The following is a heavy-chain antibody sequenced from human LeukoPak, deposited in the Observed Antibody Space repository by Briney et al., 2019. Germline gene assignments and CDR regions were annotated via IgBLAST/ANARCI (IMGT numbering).Heavy chain of an antibody. J-gene: IGHJ4*02. Sequence: PGGSLRLSCAASGFTFSRYWMSWVRQAPGKGLEWVANIKQDGSEKYYVDSVKDRFTISRDNAKNSLYLQMNSLRAEDTAVYYCTRLIVGAIDSWGQGTLVTVSS. CDR3: TRLIVGAIDS. D-gene: IGHD1-26*01. CDR1: GFTFSRYW. V-gene: IGHV3-7*01. CDR2: IKQDGSEK.